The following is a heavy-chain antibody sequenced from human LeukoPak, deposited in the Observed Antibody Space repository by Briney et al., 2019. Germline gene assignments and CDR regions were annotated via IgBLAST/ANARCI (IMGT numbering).Heavy chain of an antibody. CDR3: ARVLAVAGTGGMDV. J-gene: IGHJ6*02. Sequence: PGRSLRLSCAASGFTFSSYAMHWVRQAPGKWLEWVAVISYDGSNKYYADSVKGRFTISRDNSKNTLYLQMNSLRAEDTAVYYCARVLAVAGTGGMDVWGQGTTVTVSS. D-gene: IGHD6-19*01. V-gene: IGHV3-30-3*01. CDR1: GFTFSSYA. CDR2: ISYDGSNK.